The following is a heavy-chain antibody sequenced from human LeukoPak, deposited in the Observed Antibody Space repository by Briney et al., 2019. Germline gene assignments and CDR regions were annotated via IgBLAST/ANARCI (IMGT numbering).Heavy chain of an antibody. J-gene: IGHJ4*02. CDR3: AREYYGSGNSSPSHSDY. Sequence: SETLSLTCTVSGGSISSYYWSWIRQSPGKGLEWIGYIYYSGSANYNPSLESRVTISVDTSKNQFSLKLSSVTAADTAVYYCAREYYGSGNSSPSHSDYWGQGTQVTVSS. CDR1: GGSISSYY. D-gene: IGHD3-10*01. CDR2: IYYSGSA. V-gene: IGHV4-59*01.